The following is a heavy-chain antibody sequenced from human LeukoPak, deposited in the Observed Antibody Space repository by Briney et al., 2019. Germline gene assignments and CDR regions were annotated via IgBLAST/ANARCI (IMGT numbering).Heavy chain of an antibody. CDR2: ISSSSSYI. D-gene: IGHD6-19*01. CDR3: ARGLPQWLVPGWFDP. V-gene: IGHV3-21*01. J-gene: IGHJ5*02. CDR1: GFTFSSYS. Sequence: GGSLRLSCAASGFTFSSYSMNWVRQAPGKGLEWVSSISSSSSYIYYADSVKGRFTISRDNAKSSLYLQMNSLRAEDTAVYYCARGLPQWLVPGWFDPWGQGTLVTVSS.